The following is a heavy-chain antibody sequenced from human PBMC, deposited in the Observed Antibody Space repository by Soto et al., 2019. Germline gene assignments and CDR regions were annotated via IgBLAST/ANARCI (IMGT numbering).Heavy chain of an antibody. CDR2: IKSKTDGGAT. Sequence: EVQLVESGGGLVKPRESLRLSCEASGFTFSGAWMNWVRQAPGKGLEWVGRIKSKTDGGATDYAAPVKGSFIISRDDSKNTVYLQMNSLKTEDAAVYYCTTGRSPISWCQGTLVIVSS. CDR1: GFTFSGAW. CDR3: TTGRSPIS. V-gene: IGHV3-15*07. D-gene: IGHD1-20*01. J-gene: IGHJ4*02.